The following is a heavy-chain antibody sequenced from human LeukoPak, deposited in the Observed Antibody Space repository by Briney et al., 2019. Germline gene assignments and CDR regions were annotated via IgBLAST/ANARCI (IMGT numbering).Heavy chain of an antibody. CDR1: GFTFSSYS. CDR3: ARGHSSSSEYYFDY. D-gene: IGHD6-6*01. CDR2: ISSSSSYI. J-gene: IGHJ4*02. Sequence: GSLRLSCAASGFTFSSYSMNWVRQAPGKGLEWVSSISSSSSYIYYADSVKGRFTISRDNAKNSLYLQMNSLRAEDTAVYYCARGHSSSSEYYFDYWGQGTLVTVSS. V-gene: IGHV3-21*01.